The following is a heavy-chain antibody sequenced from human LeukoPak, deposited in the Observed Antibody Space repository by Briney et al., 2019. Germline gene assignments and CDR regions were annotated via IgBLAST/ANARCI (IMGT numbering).Heavy chain of an antibody. D-gene: IGHD6-13*01. V-gene: IGHV4-4*02. CDR3: ARDHSSSWWYYMDV. J-gene: IGHJ6*03. CDR2: IYHSGST. Sequence: PSGTLSLTCAVSGGSISSSNWWSWVRQPPGKGLEWIGEIYHSGSTNYNPSLKSRVTISVDKSKNQFSLQLSSVTAADTAVYYCARDHSSSWWYYMDVWGKGTTVTVSS. CDR1: GGSISSSNW.